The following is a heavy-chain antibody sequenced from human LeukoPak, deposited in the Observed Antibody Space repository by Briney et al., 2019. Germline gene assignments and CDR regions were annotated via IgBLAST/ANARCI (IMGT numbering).Heavy chain of an antibody. CDR3: ARVAGGYLVREYFQH. Sequence: GGSLRLSCAASGFSFSSFSMNWVRQAPGKGLEWVSYISGGSSFTYYVDSVKGRFTISRDNAKNSLYLQMNSLRAEDTAVYYCARVAGGYLVREYFQHWGQGTLVTVSS. CDR1: GFSFSSFS. D-gene: IGHD3-22*01. J-gene: IGHJ1*01. CDR2: ISGGSSFT. V-gene: IGHV3-21*01.